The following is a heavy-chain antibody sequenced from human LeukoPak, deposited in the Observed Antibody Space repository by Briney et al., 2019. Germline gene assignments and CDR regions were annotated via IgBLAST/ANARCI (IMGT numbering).Heavy chain of an antibody. CDR3: ATQGITIFGVVAYYMDV. CDR1: GYTFTSYY. Sequence: ASVKVSCKASGYTFTSYYMHWVRQAAGQGLEWMGIINPSGGSTSYAQKFQGRVTMTRDTSTSTVYMELSSLRSEDTAVYYCATQGITIFGVVAYYMDVWGKGTTVTLSS. CDR2: INPSGGST. J-gene: IGHJ6*03. V-gene: IGHV1-46*01. D-gene: IGHD3-3*01.